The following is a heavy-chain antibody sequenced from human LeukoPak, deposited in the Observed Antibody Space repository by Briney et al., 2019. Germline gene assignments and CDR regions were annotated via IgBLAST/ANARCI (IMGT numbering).Heavy chain of an antibody. CDR2: INPSGGST. CDR1: GYTSTSYC. Sequence: ASVKVSCKASGYTSTSYCMDSVRQATGQGLEWMGIINPSGGSTNYAQKFQGRVTMTRDTSTSTVYMELSSLRSEDTAVFYCARLSNYIFDYWGQGTLVTVSS. CDR3: ARLSNYIFDY. V-gene: IGHV1-46*01. D-gene: IGHD4-11*01. J-gene: IGHJ4*02.